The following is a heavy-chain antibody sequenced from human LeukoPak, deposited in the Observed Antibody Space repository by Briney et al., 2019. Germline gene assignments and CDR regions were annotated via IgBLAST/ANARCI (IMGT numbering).Heavy chain of an antibody. D-gene: IGHD6-19*01. CDR2: IYYKGDI. CDR3: ARLSGPSGGPVSFFGLDV. J-gene: IGHJ6*02. CDR1: GGSMSNYY. Sequence: PSETLSLTCIVSGGSMSNYYWSWIRQPPGKGLEWIGHIYYKGDIKYNPSLKSRVTISVDTSNQQFSLRLTSVSAADTAVYFCARLSGPSGGPVSFFGLDVWGQGTAVTVSS. V-gene: IGHV4-59*08.